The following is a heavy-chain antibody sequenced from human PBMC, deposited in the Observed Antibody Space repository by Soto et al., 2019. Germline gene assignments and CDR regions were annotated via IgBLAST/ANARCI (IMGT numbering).Heavy chain of an antibody. D-gene: IGHD7-27*01. V-gene: IGHV3-23*01. CDR1: GFTFSSYA. J-gene: IGHJ6*03. CDR3: AKGDWGEYYYYYMDV. Sequence: GGSLRLSCAASGFTFSSYAMSWVRQAPGKGLEWVSAISGSGGSTYYADSVKGRFTISRDNSKNTLYLQMNSLRAKDTAVYYCAKGDWGEYYYYYMDVWGKGTTVTVSS. CDR2: ISGSGGST.